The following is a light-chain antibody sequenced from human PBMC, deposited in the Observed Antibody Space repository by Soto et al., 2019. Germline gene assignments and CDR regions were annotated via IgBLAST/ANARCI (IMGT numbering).Light chain of an antibody. Sequence: EIVLTQSPGTLSLSPGERATLSCRASQFLNSNYLAWYQQKPGQAPRLLIYGASRRATGTPDRFSGSGSGTDFTLNVSRREHGVFAVYYCQRYGSSPPITFGQGPRVDIK. CDR2: GAS. CDR3: QRYGSSPPIT. V-gene: IGKV3-20*01. J-gene: IGKJ5*01. CDR1: QFLNSNY.